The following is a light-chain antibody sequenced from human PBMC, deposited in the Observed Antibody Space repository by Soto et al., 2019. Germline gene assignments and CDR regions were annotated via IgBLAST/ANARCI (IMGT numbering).Light chain of an antibody. CDR3: QQYGSSPKT. CDR2: GAS. Sequence: ESVLTQSPATLSLSTGERATLSCRASQSVSSSYLAWYQQKPGQAPWLLIYGASSRATGIPDRFSGSGSGTDFTLTISRLEPEDFAVYYCQQYGSSPKTFGQGTKV. J-gene: IGKJ1*01. V-gene: IGKV3-20*01. CDR1: QSVSSSY.